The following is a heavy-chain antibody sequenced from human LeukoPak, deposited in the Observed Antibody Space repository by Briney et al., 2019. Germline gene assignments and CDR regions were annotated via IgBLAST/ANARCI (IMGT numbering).Heavy chain of an antibody. J-gene: IGHJ6*02. CDR1: GFTFSSYS. D-gene: IGHD6-19*01. Sequence: GGSLRLSCAAPGFTFSSYSMNWVRQAPGKGLEWVSSISSSSSYIYYADSVKGRFTISRDNAKNSLYLQMNSLRAEDTAVYYCARDGYSSGWYRRRGMDVWGQGTTVTVSS. CDR3: ARDGYSSGWYRRRGMDV. CDR2: ISSSSSYI. V-gene: IGHV3-21*01.